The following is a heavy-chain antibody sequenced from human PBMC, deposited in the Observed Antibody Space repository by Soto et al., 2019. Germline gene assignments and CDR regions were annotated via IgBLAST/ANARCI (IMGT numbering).Heavy chain of an antibody. CDR3: ATTAAPGGYYYYYYMDV. Sequence: GASVKVSCKASGYTFTSYGISWVRQAPGQGLEWMGWISAYNGNTNYAQKLQGRVTMTTDTSTSTAYMELRSLRSDDTAVYYCATTAAPGGYYYYYYMDVWGKGTTVTVSS. V-gene: IGHV1-18*01. D-gene: IGHD2-2*01. J-gene: IGHJ6*03. CDR2: ISAYNGNT. CDR1: GYTFTSYG.